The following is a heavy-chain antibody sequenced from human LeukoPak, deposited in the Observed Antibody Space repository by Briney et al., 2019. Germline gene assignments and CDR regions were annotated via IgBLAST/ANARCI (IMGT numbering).Heavy chain of an antibody. CDR1: GYSISSGYY. J-gene: IGHJ4*02. CDR3: ARRYYSSPRSFDY. D-gene: IGHD3-9*01. CDR2: IYHSGST. Sequence: SETLSLTCAVSGYSISSGYYWGWIRQPPGRGLEWIGTIYHSGSTYYNPSLKSRVTISVDTSKNQFSLKLSSVTAAATAVYYCARRYYSSPRSFDYWGQGTLVTVSS. V-gene: IGHV4-38-2*01.